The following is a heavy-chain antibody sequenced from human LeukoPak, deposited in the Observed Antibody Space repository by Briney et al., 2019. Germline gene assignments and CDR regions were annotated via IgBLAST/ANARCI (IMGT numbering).Heavy chain of an antibody. J-gene: IGHJ4*02. V-gene: IGHV3-33*01. Sequence: PGGSLRLSCEASGFIFSHYAIHWVRQAPGKGLEWVAVIWYDGSNKYYADSVEGRFTISRDNSKNTLYLQMNSLTAEDTAVYYCARGLRGNYDYWGQGTLVTVSS. D-gene: IGHD1-7*01. CDR3: ARGLRGNYDY. CDR2: IWYDGSNK. CDR1: GFIFSHYA.